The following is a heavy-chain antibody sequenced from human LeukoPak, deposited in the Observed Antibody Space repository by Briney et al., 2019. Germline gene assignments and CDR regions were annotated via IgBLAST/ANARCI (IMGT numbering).Heavy chain of an antibody. CDR2: INPNSGGT. CDR1: GYTFTGYY. V-gene: IGHV1-2*02. D-gene: IGHD6-13*01. CDR3: ARDGSSWPTEGWFDP. Sequence: ASVKVSCKASGYTFTGYYMHWVRQAPGQGLEWMGWINPNSGGTNYAQKFQGRVTMTRDTSISTAYMELRSLRSDDTAVYYCARDGSSWPTEGWFDPWGQGTLVTVSS. J-gene: IGHJ5*02.